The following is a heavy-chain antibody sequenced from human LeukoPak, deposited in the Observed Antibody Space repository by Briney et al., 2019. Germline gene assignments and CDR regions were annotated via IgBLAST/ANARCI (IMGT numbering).Heavy chain of an antibody. V-gene: IGHV4-34*01. J-gene: IGHJ5*01. CDR3: ASLGTGYSRPPGEFDP. CDR1: GGSFSGYY. D-gene: IGHD5-12*01. Sequence: SETLSLTCAVYGGSFSGYYWSWIRQPPGKGLEWIGEINHSGSTNYNPSLKSRVTISVDTSKNQFSLKLSSVTGADTAVYYCASLGTGYSRPPGEFDPWGQGTQVNVSS. CDR2: INHSGST.